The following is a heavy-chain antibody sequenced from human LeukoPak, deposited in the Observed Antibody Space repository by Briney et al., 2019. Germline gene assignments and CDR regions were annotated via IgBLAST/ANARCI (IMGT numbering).Heavy chain of an antibody. V-gene: IGHV5-51*01. D-gene: IGHD5-18*01. CDR1: GWNFTTYG. J-gene: IGHJ4*02. CDR3: ARGGYSYGPFDY. CDR2: IYPADSDT. Sequence: GAPLQISSQGPGWNFTTYGIGGVRQMPGKGLEKMGIIYPADSDTRYSPSFQGQVTISADKSIRTAYLQWSSLKASDTATYCCARGGYSYGPFDYWGQGTLVTVS.